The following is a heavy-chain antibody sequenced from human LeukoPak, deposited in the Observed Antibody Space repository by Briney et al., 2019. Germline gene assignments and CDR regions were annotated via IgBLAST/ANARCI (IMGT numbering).Heavy chain of an antibody. Sequence: GESLKISCAASGFTLDDYDMSWVRQAPGKGLEWVSGINWNGGSTAYADSVKGRFTISRDSAKNSLYLQMNSLRAEDTALYYCARDHLMVRGVIDYWGQGTLVTVSS. CDR3: ARDHLMVRGVIDY. V-gene: IGHV3-20*04. CDR1: GFTLDDYD. D-gene: IGHD3-10*01. J-gene: IGHJ4*02. CDR2: INWNGGST.